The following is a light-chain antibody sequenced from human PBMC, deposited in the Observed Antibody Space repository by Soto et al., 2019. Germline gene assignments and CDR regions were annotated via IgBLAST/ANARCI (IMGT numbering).Light chain of an antibody. Sequence: QSALTQPASVSGSPGQSITISCTGTSSDVGDYNYVSWYQQYPGKAPKLMIYDVSNRPSGVSNRFSGSKSGNTASLTISGLQAEDEADYYCSSYTISSPLVFGTGTKLTVL. J-gene: IGLJ1*01. CDR3: SSYTISSPLV. V-gene: IGLV2-14*03. CDR1: SSDVGDYNY. CDR2: DVS.